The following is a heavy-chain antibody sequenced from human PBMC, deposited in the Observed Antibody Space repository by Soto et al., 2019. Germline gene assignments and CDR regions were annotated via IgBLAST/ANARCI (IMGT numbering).Heavy chain of an antibody. Sequence: SETLSLTCAVYGGSFSGYYWSWIRQPPGKGLEWIGSIYYSGSTYNNPSLRSRVSMSIDTSKDQFSLKLKSVTAADTALYFCARQRTSVVTQAYFDVWGPGSLVTVSS. D-gene: IGHD2-21*02. J-gene: IGHJ4*02. CDR2: IYYSGST. CDR3: ARQRTSVVTQAYFDV. V-gene: IGHV4-34*01. CDR1: GGSFSGYY.